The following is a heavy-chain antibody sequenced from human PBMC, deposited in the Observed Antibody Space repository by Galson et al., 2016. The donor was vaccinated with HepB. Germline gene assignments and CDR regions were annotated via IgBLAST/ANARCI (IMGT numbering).Heavy chain of an antibody. CDR2: VGPDGTTK. CDR3: AVNLFDS. CDR1: GFTFSTYG. Sequence: SLRLSCAASGFTFSTYGMHWVRQAPGKGLDWVAVVGPDGTTKYYADSVKDRFTISRDNSKNTLYLQMNSLRAEDTAVYYCAVNLFDSWGQGTLVTVSS. J-gene: IGHJ4*02. D-gene: IGHD1-14*01. V-gene: IGHV3-33*01.